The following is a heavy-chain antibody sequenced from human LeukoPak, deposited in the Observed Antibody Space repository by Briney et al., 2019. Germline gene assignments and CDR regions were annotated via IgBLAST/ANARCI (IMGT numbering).Heavy chain of an antibody. CDR3: ARSGDYYDSSGFSFDY. CDR1: GYSFTSYW. J-gene: IGHJ4*02. D-gene: IGHD3-22*01. CDR2: IYPGDSDT. V-gene: IGHV5-51*01. Sequence: GESLKISCKGSGYSFTSYWIAWVRQMPGKGLEWMGIIYPGDSDTRYSPSFQGQVTISADKSISTAYMQWSSLKASDTAVYYCARSGDYYDSSGFSFDYWGQGTLVTVSS.